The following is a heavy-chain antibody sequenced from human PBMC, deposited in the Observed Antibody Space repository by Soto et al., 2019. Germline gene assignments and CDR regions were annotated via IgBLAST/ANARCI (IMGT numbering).Heavy chain of an antibody. CDR2: IFSSGTT. CDR3: ARVPSPFDYYYAMDV. Sequence: SETLSLSCTVSGDSISSGNKYWSWIRQAPGKGLEWIGYIFSSGTTYYNPSLKSRLTMSLDTSQNQFSLRLASVTDADAAVYYCARVPSPFDYYYAMDVWGQGTTVPSP. CDR1: GDSISSGNKY. D-gene: IGHD3-16*01. V-gene: IGHV4-30-4*01. J-gene: IGHJ6*02.